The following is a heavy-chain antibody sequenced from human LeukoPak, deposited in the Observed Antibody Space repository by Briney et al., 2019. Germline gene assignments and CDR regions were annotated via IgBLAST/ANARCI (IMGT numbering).Heavy chain of an antibody. CDR3: ARGVEPLAANTLAY. CDR1: GFTFITND. CDR2: LYSDGNT. D-gene: IGHD1-14*01. Sequence: GGSLRLSCAASGFTFITNDMTWVRQAPGKGLKWVSVLYSDGNTKYADSVQGRFTISRDNSKDTLYLEMNSLSPDDTAVYYCARGVEPLAANTLAYWGQGTLVTVSS. J-gene: IGHJ4*02. V-gene: IGHV3-53*01.